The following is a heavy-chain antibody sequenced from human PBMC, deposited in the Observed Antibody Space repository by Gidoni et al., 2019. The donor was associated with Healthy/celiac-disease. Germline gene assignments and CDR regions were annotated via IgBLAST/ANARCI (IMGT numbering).Heavy chain of an antibody. CDR2: INHSGST. D-gene: IGHD6-13*01. Sequence: QVQLQQWGAGLLKPSETLSLTCAVYGGSFSGYYWSWIRQPPGKGLEWIGEINHSGSTNYNPSLKSRVTISVDTSKNQFSLKLSSVTAADTAVYYCARGDYSSSSLDYWGQGTLVTVSS. V-gene: IGHV4-34*01. CDR1: GGSFSGYY. J-gene: IGHJ4*02. CDR3: ARGDYSSSSLDY.